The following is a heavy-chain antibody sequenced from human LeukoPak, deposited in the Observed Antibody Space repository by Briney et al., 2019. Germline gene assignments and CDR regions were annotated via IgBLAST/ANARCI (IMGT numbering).Heavy chain of an antibody. V-gene: IGHV4-34*01. D-gene: IGHD3-16*02. CDR1: GGSFSGYY. Sequence: SETLSLTCAVYGGSFSGYYWSWIRQPPGKGLEWIGEINHSGSTDYNPSLKSRVTISVDTSKNQFSLKLSSVTAADTAVYYCARYNYDYVWGSYRSYPLFDYWGQGTLVTVSS. J-gene: IGHJ4*02. CDR2: INHSGST. CDR3: ARYNYDYVWGSYRSYPLFDY.